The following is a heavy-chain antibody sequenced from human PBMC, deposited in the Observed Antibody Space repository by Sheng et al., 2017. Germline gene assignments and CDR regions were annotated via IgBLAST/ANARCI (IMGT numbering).Heavy chain of an antibody. Sequence: EVQLLESGGGLVQPGGSLRLSCAASGFTFSSYAMSWVRQAPGKGLEWVSAISGSGGSTYYADSVKGRFTISRDNSKNTLYLQMNSLRAEDTAVYYCAKVAAVTMIVVVINPYFDYWGQGTLVTVSS. CDR1: GFTFSSYA. CDR3: AKVAAVTMIVVVINPYFDY. D-gene: IGHD3-22*01. J-gene: IGHJ4*02. CDR2: ISGSGGST. V-gene: IGHV3-23*01.